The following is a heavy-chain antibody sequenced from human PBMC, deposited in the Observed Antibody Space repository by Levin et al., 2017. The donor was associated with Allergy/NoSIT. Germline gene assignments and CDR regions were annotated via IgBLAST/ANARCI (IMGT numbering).Heavy chain of an antibody. V-gene: IGHV4-61*02. D-gene: IGHD3-10*01. J-gene: IGHJ4*02. CDR1: GGSISSGSYY. CDR3: ARAEVGSEH. Sequence: SETLSLTCKVSGGSISSGSYYWSWIRQPAATGLEWIGRIYSSGSANYNPSLKSRVTISVDTPKNQFSLKLSSVTAADTAVYYCARAEVGSEHWGQGTLVTVSS. CDR2: IYSSGSA.